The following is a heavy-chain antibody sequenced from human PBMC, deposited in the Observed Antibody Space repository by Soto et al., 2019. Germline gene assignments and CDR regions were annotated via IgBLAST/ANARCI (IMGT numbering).Heavy chain of an antibody. CDR1: GGSFSGYY. J-gene: IGHJ5*02. CDR2: INHSGST. CDR3: ARVGRYSGYDRPHNWFDP. D-gene: IGHD5-12*01. V-gene: IGHV4-34*01. Sequence: SETLSLTCAVYGGSFSGYYWSWIRQPPGKGLEWIGEINHSGSTNYNPSLKSRVTISVDTSKNQFSLKLSSVTAADTAVYYCARVGRYSGYDRPHNWFDPWGQGTLVTVSS.